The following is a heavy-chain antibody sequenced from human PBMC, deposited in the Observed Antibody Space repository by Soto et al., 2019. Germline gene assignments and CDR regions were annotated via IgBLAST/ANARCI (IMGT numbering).Heavy chain of an antibody. Sequence: EVQLLESGGGLVSPGGSLRLSCAASGFTFSSYAMSWVRQAPGKGLEWVSGISGGSGSTNYADSMKGRFTISRDNSXNTLYLQMTSLRAEDTAIYYCAKADDILTGYGFDYWGQGTLVTVSS. J-gene: IGHJ4*02. V-gene: IGHV3-23*01. CDR3: AKADDILTGYGFDY. D-gene: IGHD3-9*01. CDR1: GFTFSSYA. CDR2: ISGGSGST.